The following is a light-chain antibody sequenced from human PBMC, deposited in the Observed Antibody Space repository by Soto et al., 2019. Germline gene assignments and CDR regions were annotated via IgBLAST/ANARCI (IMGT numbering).Light chain of an antibody. CDR2: RTS. CDR1: QSVSSSY. J-gene: IGKJ5*01. Sequence: EIVLTQSPGTLSLSPGERDTLSCRASQSVSSSYLAWYQQKPGQAPRLLIYRTSTRATGIPDRFSGSGSGTDFTLTISRLEPEDFAVYYCQQFGSSVTFGQGTRLEIK. CDR3: QQFGSSVT. V-gene: IGKV3-20*01.